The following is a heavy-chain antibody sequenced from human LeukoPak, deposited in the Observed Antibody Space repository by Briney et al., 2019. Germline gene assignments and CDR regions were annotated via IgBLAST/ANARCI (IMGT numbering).Heavy chain of an antibody. D-gene: IGHD3-10*01. CDR3: ATASNYYGSGPFGY. Sequence: ASVKVSCKASGGSFSSYAISWVRQAPGRGLEWMGGIIAIFGTPKYAQNFQGRVTITADESTSTVYMELSSLRSDDTAVYFCATASNYYGSGPFGYWGQGTPVTVSS. CDR1: GGSFSSYA. CDR2: IIAIFGTP. V-gene: IGHV1-69*13. J-gene: IGHJ4*02.